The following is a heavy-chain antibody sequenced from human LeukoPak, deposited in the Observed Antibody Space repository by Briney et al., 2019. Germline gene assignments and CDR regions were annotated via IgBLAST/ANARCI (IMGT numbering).Heavy chain of an antibody. CDR2: ISYDGSNK. CDR3: ARDDRGIAAAGFFDY. V-gene: IGHV3-30*04. CDR1: GFTFSSFA. Sequence: GGSLRLSCAASGFTFSSFAMHWVRQAPGKGLEWVAVISYDGSNKYYADSVKGRFTISRDNSKNTLYLQMNSLTAEDTAVYYCARDDRGIAAAGFFDYWGQGTLVTVSS. J-gene: IGHJ4*02. D-gene: IGHD6-13*01.